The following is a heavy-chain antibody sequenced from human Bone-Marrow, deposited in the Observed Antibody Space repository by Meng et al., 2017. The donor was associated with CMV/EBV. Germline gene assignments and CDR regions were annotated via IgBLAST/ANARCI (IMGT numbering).Heavy chain of an antibody. CDR3: ARGVLRFLECLLFIAY. CDR1: HTSPSSG. CDR2: LSSHIGNT. D-gene: IGHD3-3*01. Sequence: HTSPSSGISCVRPAPGQGLEWIGSLSSHIGNTAYAQQLQCRVTMTTATSTRTAYMELRSLRSDATAVYYCARGVLRFLECLLFIAYWGQGTLVTVSS. V-gene: IGHV1-18*01. J-gene: IGHJ4*02.